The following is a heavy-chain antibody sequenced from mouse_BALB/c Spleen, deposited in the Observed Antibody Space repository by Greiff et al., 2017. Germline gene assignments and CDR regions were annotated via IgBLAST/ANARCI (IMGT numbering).Heavy chain of an antibody. CDR1: GFTFSSYG. Sequence: EVKVVESGGGLVKPGGSLKLSCAASGFTFSSYGMSWVRQTPDKRLELVATINSNGGSTYYPDSVKGRFTISRDNAKNTLYLQMSSLKSEDTAMYYCASANPLYYYGSSPFAYWGQGTLVTVSA. D-gene: IGHD1-1*01. V-gene: IGHV5-6-3*01. J-gene: IGHJ3*01. CDR2: INSNGGST. CDR3: ASANPLYYYGSSPFAY.